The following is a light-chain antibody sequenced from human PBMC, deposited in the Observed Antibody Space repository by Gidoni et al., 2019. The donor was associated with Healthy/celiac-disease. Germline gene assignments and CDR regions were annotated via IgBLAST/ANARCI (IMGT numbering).Light chain of an antibody. CDR1: KLGDQY. V-gene: IGLV3-1*01. J-gene: IGLJ2*01. Sequence: SYELPQPPSVSVSPGQTASITCSGDKLGDQYACWYQQKPGQSPVLVIYQDSKRPSGIPERFSGSNSGNTATLTISGTQAMDEADYYCQAWDSSTVVFGGGTKLTVL. CDR3: QAWDSSTVV. CDR2: QDS.